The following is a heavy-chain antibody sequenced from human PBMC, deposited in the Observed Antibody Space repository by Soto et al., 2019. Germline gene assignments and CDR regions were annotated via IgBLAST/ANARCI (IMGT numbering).Heavy chain of an antibody. CDR2: IYYSGST. Sequence: SETLSLTCTVSGGSISSSSYYWGWIRQPPGKGLEWIGSIYYSGSTYYNPSLKSRVTISVDTSKNQFSLKLSSVTAADTAVYYCARDMRYSSSWYSDYWGQGTLVTVSS. J-gene: IGHJ4*02. CDR3: ARDMRYSSSWYSDY. V-gene: IGHV4-39*02. D-gene: IGHD6-13*01. CDR1: GGSISSSSYY.